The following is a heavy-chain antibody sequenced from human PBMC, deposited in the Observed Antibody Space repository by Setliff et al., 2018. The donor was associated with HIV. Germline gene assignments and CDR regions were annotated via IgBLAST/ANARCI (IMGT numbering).Heavy chain of an antibody. V-gene: IGHV4-34*01. CDR3: ARGRHYYGSGSYYPLAY. D-gene: IGHD3-10*01. CDR1: GGSFSGYY. J-gene: IGHJ4*02. CDR2: INHRGGT. Sequence: SETLSLTCAVYGGSFSGYYWRWIRQPPGKGLEWIGGINHRGGTNYNPSLNSRVTITVDSSKNQFSLKLSSVTAADTAVYYCARGRHYYGSGSYYPLAYWGQGTLVTVSS.